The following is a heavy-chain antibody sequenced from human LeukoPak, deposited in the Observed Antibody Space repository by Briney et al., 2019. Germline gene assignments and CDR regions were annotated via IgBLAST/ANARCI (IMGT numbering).Heavy chain of an antibody. D-gene: IGHD2-15*01. Sequence: GGSLRLSCAASGFTFDDYAMHWVRQAPGKGLEWVSLISWDGGSTYYADSVKGRFTISRDNSKNSLYLQMNSLRAEDTALYYCAKVQGYCSGGSCYLDAFDIWGQGTMVTVSP. CDR3: AKVQGYCSGGSCYLDAFDI. J-gene: IGHJ3*02. CDR2: ISWDGGST. CDR1: GFTFDDYA. V-gene: IGHV3-43D*04.